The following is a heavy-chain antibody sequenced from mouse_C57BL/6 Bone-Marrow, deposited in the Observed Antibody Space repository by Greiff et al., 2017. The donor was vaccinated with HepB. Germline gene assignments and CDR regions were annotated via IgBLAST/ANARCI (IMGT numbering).Heavy chain of an antibody. CDR3: ARSPITTVVALDYFDY. Sequence: QVQLQQSGAELVKPGASVKISCKASGYAFSSYWMNWVKQRPGKGLEWIGQIYPGDGDTNYNGKFKGKATLTADKSSSTAYMQLSSLTSEDSAVYFCARSPITTVVALDYFDYWGQGTTLTVSS. J-gene: IGHJ2*01. CDR2: IYPGDGDT. V-gene: IGHV1-80*01. CDR1: GYAFSSYW. D-gene: IGHD1-1*01.